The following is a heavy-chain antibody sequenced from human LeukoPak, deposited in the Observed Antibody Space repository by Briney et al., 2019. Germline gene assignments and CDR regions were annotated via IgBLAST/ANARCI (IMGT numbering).Heavy chain of an antibody. D-gene: IGHD3-10*01. CDR3: ARDRSQEFDP. CDR2: ISSDGTNK. CDR1: RFTFRNYA. V-gene: IGHV3-30*04. J-gene: IGHJ5*02. Sequence: GGPLRLSCAASRFTFRNYAMHWVRQAPGKGLEWVAVISSDGTNKDYADSVKGRFSISRDNSKNTFYLQMNRLRADDTAVYYCARDRSQEFDPWGQGTLVTVSS.